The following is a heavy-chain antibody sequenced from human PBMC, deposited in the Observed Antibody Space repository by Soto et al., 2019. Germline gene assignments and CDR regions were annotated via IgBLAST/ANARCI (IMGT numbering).Heavy chain of an antibody. Sequence: VQLVESGGGLVQPGGSLILSCAASGFSVSSYWMQWVRHAPGKGMVCVSRINSDGSSATYADSVNGRFTISRDNAKNTLYLQMNSLTPEHTAGYYCAKGVPAATRYFQHWGQGTLVTVSS. D-gene: IGHD2-2*01. V-gene: IGHV3-74*01. CDR2: INSDGSSA. CDR1: GFSVSSYW. J-gene: IGHJ1*01. CDR3: AKGVPAATRYFQH.